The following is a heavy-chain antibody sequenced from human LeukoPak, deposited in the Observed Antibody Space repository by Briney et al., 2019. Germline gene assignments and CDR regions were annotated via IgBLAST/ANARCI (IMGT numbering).Heavy chain of an antibody. Sequence: GGSLRPSCAASGFTFDDYGMSWVRQAPGKGLEWVSGINWNGGSTGYADSVKGRFTISRDNAKNSLYLQMNSLRAEDTALYYCARALGYCSSTSCPFDYWGQGTLVTVSS. J-gene: IGHJ4*02. CDR3: ARALGYCSSTSCPFDY. CDR1: GFTFDDYG. CDR2: INWNGGST. V-gene: IGHV3-20*04. D-gene: IGHD2-2*01.